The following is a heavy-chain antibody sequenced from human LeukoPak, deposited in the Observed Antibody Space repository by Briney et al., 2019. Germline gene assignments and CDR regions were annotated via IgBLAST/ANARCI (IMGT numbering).Heavy chain of an antibody. D-gene: IGHD6-6*01. J-gene: IGHJ6*03. CDR2: IYYSGST. CDR1: GGSITSYY. Sequence: SETLSLTCTVSGGSITSYYGSWIRQPPGKGLEWIGYIYYSGSTNYNPSLKSRVTISVDTSKNQFSLKLSSVTAADTAVYYCARGGGLDYYYYYMDVWGKGTTVTISS. CDR3: ARGGGLDYYYYYMDV. V-gene: IGHV4-59*01.